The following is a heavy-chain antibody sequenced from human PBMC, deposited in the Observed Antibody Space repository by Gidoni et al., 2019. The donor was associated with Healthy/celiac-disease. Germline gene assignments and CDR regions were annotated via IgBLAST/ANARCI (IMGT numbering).Heavy chain of an antibody. D-gene: IGHD4-17*01. V-gene: IGHV3-49*04. J-gene: IGHJ2*01. CDR2: IRSKAYGGTT. CDR1: GFTFGDYA. Sequence: EVQLVESGGGLVQPGRSLRLSCTASGFTFGDYAMSWVRQAPGKGLEWVGFIRSKAYGGTTEYAASVKGRFTISRDDSKSIAYLQMNSLKTEDTAVYYCTLSPRDTVGYWYFDLWGRGTLVTVSS. CDR3: TLSPRDTVGYWYFDL.